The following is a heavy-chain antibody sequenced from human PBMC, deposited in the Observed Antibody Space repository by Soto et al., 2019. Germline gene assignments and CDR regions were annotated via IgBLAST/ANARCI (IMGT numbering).Heavy chain of an antibody. D-gene: IGHD3-10*01. CDR1: GGSISSGGYY. J-gene: IGHJ6*03. V-gene: IGHV4-61*08. CDR3: ATHYGSGSYGMIYYMDV. CDR2: IYYSGST. Sequence: PSETLSLTCTVSGGSISSGGYYWSWIRQHPGKGLEWIGYIYYSGSTNYNPSLKSRVTISVDTSKNQFSLKLSSVTAADTAVYYCATHYGSGSYGMIYYMDVWGKGTTVTVSS.